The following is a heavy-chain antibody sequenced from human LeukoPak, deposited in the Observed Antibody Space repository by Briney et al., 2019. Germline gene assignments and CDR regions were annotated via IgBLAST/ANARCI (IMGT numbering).Heavy chain of an antibody. D-gene: IGHD2-2*01. V-gene: IGHV3-64D*06. J-gene: IGHJ3*01. Sequence: GGSLRLSCSASGFTFNTYTMHWVRRAPGKGLEYVSAISSDGSGTYYGDSVKGRCTISRDNSKDTLYLQMSGLRAEDTAVYYCVKDFSYCSSSNCYGGGCPAFDFWGQGTMVIVSS. CDR1: GFTFNTYT. CDR3: VKDFSYCSSSNCYGGGCPAFDF. CDR2: ISSDGSGT.